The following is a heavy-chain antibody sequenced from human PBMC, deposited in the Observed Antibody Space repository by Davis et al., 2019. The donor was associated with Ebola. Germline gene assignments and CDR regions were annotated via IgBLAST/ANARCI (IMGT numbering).Heavy chain of an antibody. V-gene: IGHV5-10-1*01. CDR3: ARHTADSGSYLRGLYYYGMDV. CDR1: GYSFTSYW. J-gene: IGHJ6*02. Sequence: GESLKISCKGSGYSFTSYWISWVRQMPGKGLEWMGRIDPSDSYTNYSPSFQGHVTISADKSISTAYLQWSSLKASDTAMYYCARHTADSGSYLRGLYYYGMDVWGQGTTVTVSS. D-gene: IGHD1-26*01. CDR2: IDPSDSYT.